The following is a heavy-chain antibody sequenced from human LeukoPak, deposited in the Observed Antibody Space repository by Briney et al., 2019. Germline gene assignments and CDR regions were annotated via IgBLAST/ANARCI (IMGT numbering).Heavy chain of an antibody. CDR1: GFTVSSNY. D-gene: IGHD3-3*01. J-gene: IGHJ3*02. CDR2: IYSGGST. Sequence: GGSLRLSCAASGFTVSSNYMSWVRQAPGKGLEWVSVIYSGGSTYYADSVKGRFTISRDNSKNTLYLQMNSLRAEDTAVYYCATSRRSPYDFWSGYYGSAFDIWGQGTMVTVSS. CDR3: ATSRRSPYDFWSGYYGSAFDI. V-gene: IGHV3-66*01.